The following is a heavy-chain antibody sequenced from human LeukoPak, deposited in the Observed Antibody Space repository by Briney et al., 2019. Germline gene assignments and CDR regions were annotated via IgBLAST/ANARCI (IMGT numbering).Heavy chain of an antibody. CDR1: GGTFSSYA. J-gene: IGHJ6*02. D-gene: IGHD3-22*01. V-gene: IGHV1-69*13. Sequence: EASVKVSCTASGGTFSSYAISWVRQAPGQGLEWMGGIIPIFGTANYAQKFQGRVTITADESTSTAYMELSSLRSEDTAVYYCARHLSPQYYYDSSGYYYYYGMDVWGQGTTVTVSS. CDR2: IIPIFGTA. CDR3: ARHLSPQYYYDSSGYYYYYGMDV.